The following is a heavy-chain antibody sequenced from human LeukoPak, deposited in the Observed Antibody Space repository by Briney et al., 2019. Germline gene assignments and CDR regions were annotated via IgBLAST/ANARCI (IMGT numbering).Heavy chain of an antibody. Sequence: SETLSLTCAVYGGSFSGYYWSWIRQPPGKGLEWIGEINHSGSTNYNPSLKSRVSISGDTSKNQFSLKLSSVTAADTAVYYCARHGNFYYTSGYYPFDYWGQGTLVTASS. CDR2: INHSGST. CDR3: ARHGNFYYTSGYYPFDY. V-gene: IGHV4-34*01. CDR1: GGSFSGYY. J-gene: IGHJ4*02. D-gene: IGHD3-22*01.